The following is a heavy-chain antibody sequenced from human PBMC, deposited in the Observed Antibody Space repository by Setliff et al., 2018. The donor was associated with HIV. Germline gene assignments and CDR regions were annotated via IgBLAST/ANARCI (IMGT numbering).Heavy chain of an antibody. Sequence: PSETLSLTCTVSGGSISSYYWSWIRQPPGKGLEWIGYIYYNGNTNYNPSLKSRATISVDTSNNQFSLKLSSVTAADTAVYYCARGGGTSSPIDYHYYIDVWGKGTTVTVSS. J-gene: IGHJ6*03. CDR2: IYYNGNT. V-gene: IGHV4-59*08. D-gene: IGHD6-6*01. CDR3: ARGGGTSSPIDYHYYIDV. CDR1: GGSISSYY.